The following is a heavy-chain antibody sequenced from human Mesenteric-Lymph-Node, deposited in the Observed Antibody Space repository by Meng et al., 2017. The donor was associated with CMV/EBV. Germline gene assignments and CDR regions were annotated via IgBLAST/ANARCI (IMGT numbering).Heavy chain of an antibody. J-gene: IGHJ6*02. CDR1: GFSFSSYA. Sequence: GESLKISCVASGFSFSSYAMNWVRQAPGQGLEWVSGISSSGTSSNSADSVMGRFTISRDNSKKTLYLQMNSLRAEDTAVYYCAREFHLREVYAIDFFGYGMDVWGQGTTVTVSS. CDR3: AREFHLREVYAIDFFGYGMDV. D-gene: IGHD2-8*01. V-gene: IGHV3-23*01. CDR2: ISSSGTSS.